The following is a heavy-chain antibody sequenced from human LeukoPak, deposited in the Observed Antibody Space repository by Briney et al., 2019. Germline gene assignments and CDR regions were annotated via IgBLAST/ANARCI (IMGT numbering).Heavy chain of an antibody. CDR3: ARVNINNWHSCDY. J-gene: IGHJ4*02. CDR1: GGSISSNNW. CDR2: IYHSGSP. D-gene: IGHD1-1*01. V-gene: IGHV4-4*02. Sequence: PSGTLSLTCAVSGGSISSNNWWGWVRQPPGKGLEWIGEIYHSGSPNYNPSLKSRVTISVDKSRNHYSLNLSSVTAADTAVYYCARVNINNWHSCDYWGQGTLVTVSS.